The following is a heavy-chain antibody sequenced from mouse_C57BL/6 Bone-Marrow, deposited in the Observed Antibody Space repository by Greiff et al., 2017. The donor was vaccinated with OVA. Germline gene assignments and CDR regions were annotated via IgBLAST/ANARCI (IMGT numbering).Heavy chain of an antibody. CDR3: TPSYWYFDV. CDR1: GYTFTDYE. J-gene: IGHJ1*03. V-gene: IGHV1-15*01. Sequence: QVQLKASGAELVRPGASVTLSCKASGYTFTDYEMHWVKQTPVHVLEWIGAIDPETGGTAYNQKFKGKAILTADKSSSTAYMELRSLTSEDSAVYYCTPSYWYFDVWGTGTTVTVSS. D-gene: IGHD2-10*02. CDR2: IDPETGGT.